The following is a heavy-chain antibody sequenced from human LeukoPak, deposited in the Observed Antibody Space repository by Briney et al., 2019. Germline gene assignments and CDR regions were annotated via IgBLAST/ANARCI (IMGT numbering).Heavy chain of an antibody. J-gene: IGHJ4*02. V-gene: IGHV4-39*01. D-gene: IGHD3-10*01. CDR2: IYYSGST. CDR3: ARGHTRITMIRGSRSAYYFDY. CDR1: GGSISSSSYY. Sequence: KPSETLSLTCTVSGGSISSSSYYWGWIRQPPGKGLEWIGSIYYSGSTYYNPSLKSRVTISVDTSKNQFSLKLSSVTAADTAVYYCARGHTRITMIRGSRSAYYFDYWGQGTLVTVSS.